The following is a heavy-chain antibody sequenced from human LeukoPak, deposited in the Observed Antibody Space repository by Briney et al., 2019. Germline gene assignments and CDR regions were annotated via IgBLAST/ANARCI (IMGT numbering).Heavy chain of an antibody. CDR2: INPNSGGT. D-gene: IGHD4-23*01. J-gene: IGHJ4*02. Sequence: ASVTVSCTASGYTFIGYYMHWVRQAPGQGLEWMGWINPNSGGTNYAQKFQGRVTMTRDTSISTTNMELRSLRSDDTAVYYCAREMETGTVVTPGYWGQGTLVTVSS. V-gene: IGHV1-2*02. CDR1: GYTFIGYY. CDR3: AREMETGTVVTPGY.